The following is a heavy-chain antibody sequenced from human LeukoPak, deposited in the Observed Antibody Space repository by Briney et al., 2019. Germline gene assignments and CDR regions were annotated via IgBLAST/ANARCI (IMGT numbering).Heavy chain of an antibody. CDR1: GYTFIAYY. V-gene: IGHV1-2*02. J-gene: IGHJ4*02. CDR3: ARVTGTTGY. CDR2: INPNSGGT. Sequence: ASVKVSCKASGYTFIAYYIHWVRQAPGQGPEWMGWINPNSGGTNYAQKFQGRVTMTRDTSITTAYMDLSSLRSDDTAVYYCARVTGTTGYWGQGTLVTVSS. D-gene: IGHD1-7*01.